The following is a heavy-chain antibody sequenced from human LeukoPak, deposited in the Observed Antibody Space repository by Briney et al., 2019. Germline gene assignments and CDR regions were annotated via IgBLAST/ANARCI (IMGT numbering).Heavy chain of an antibody. V-gene: IGHV3-15*01. CDR3: TTDPIYRWFDP. Sequence: WGSLRLSCAASGFTFSSYGMSWVRQAPGKGLEWAGRIKSKTDGGTTDYAAPVKGRFTISRDDSKNTLYLQMNSLKTEDTAVYYCTTDPIYRWFDPWGQGTLVTVSS. CDR2: IKSKTDGGTT. CDR1: GFTFSSYG. D-gene: IGHD2/OR15-2a*01. J-gene: IGHJ5*02.